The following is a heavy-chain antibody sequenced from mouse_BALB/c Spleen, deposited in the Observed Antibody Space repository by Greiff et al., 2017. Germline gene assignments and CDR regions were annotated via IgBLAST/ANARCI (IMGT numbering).Heavy chain of an antibody. D-gene: IGHD2-4*01. J-gene: IGHJ4*01. CDR3: ARDQNDYDVAMDY. V-gene: IGHV2-9*02. CDR1: GFSLTSYG. CDR2: IWAGGST. Sequence: QVQLQQSGPGLVAPSQSLSITCTVSGFSLTSYGVHWVRQPPGKGLEWLGVIWAGGSTNYNSALMSRLSISKDNSKSQVFLKMNSLQTDDTAMYYCARDQNDYDVAMDYWGQGTSVTVSS.